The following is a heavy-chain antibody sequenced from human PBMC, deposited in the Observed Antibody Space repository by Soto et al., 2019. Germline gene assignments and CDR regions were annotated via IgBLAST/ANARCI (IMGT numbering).Heavy chain of an antibody. V-gene: IGHV3-30-3*01. CDR1: GFTFSGYA. CDR3: ARGYYDSSGYYWRYYFDY. CDR2: ISYDGSNK. D-gene: IGHD3-22*01. Sequence: SLRLSCAASGFTFSGYAMHWVRQAPGKGLEWVAVISYDGSNKYYADSVKGRFTISRDNSKNTLYLQMNSLRAEDTAVYYCARGYYDSSGYYWRYYFDYWGQGTLVTVSS. J-gene: IGHJ4*02.